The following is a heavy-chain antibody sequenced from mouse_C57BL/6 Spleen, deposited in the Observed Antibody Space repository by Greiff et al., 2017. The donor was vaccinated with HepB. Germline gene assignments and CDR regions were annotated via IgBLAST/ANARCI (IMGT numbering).Heavy chain of an antibody. D-gene: IGHD4-1*01. V-gene: IGHV1-69*01. Sequence: QVQLQQPGAELVMPGASVKLSCKASGYTFTSYWMHWVKQRPGQGLEWIGEIDPSDSYTNYNQKFKGKSTLTVDKSSSTAYMQLSSLTSEDSAVYYCAELGPNFDVWGTGTTVTGAS. CDR3: AELGPNFDV. CDR1: GYTFTSYW. CDR2: IDPSDSYT. J-gene: IGHJ1*03.